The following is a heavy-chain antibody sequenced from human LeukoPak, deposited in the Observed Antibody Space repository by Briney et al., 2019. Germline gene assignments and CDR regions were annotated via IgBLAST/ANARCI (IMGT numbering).Heavy chain of an antibody. V-gene: IGHV1-69*05. J-gene: IGHJ6*03. Sequence: PIFGTANYAQKFQGRVTITTDESTSTAYMELSSLRSEDTAVYYCARTVTESSYYYYYYMDVWGKGTTVTVSS. CDR2: PIFGTA. CDR3: ARTVTESSYYYYYYMDV. D-gene: IGHD4-11*01.